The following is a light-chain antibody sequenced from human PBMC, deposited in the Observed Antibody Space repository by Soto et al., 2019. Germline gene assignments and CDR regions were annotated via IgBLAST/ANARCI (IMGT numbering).Light chain of an antibody. J-gene: IGKJ1*01. CDR3: QHYNTYSRT. V-gene: IGKV1-5*01. CDR2: DAS. CDR1: QSISNW. Sequence: DIQMTQSPSTLSASVGDRVTITCRASQSISNWLAWYQQKPGKAPKLLINDASSLERGVPSRFSGSGSGTEFTLTISSMQPDDFATYSCQHYNTYSRTFGQGTNVEIK.